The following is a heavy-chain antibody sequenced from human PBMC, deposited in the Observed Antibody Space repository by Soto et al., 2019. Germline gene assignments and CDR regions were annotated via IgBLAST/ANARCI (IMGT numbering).Heavy chain of an antibody. V-gene: IGHV4-34*02. CDR2: VNHSGGI. Sequence: QVQLQQWGAGLLKPSETLSLTCVVYGVSFSGYYWSWIRQPPGKGLEWFGEVNHSGGIDYNPSLKSRVTISVDTSKNQFSLKLSSVTAPDTAVYYCAGRNGYYSGIDYWGQGTLVTVSS. D-gene: IGHD3-22*01. CDR3: AGRNGYYSGIDY. J-gene: IGHJ4*02. CDR1: GVSFSGYY.